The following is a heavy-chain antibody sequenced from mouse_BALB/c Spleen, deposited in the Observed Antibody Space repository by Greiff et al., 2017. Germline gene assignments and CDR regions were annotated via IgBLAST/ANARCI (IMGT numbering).Heavy chain of an antibody. J-gene: IGHJ1*01. CDR2: IRLKSNNYAT. CDR1: GFTFSNYW. D-gene: IGHD2-1*01. CDR3: TRIYYGNYWYFDV. V-gene: IGHV6-6*02. Sequence: EVMLVESGGGLVQPGGSMKLSCVASGFTFSNYWMNWVRQSPEKGLEWVAEIRLKSNNYATHYAESVKGRFTISRDDSKSSVYLQMNNLRAEDTGIYYCTRIYYGNYWYFDVWGAGTTVTVSS.